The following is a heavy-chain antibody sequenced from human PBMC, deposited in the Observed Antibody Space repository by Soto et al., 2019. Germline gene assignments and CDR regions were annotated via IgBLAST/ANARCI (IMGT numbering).Heavy chain of an antibody. CDR3: VRIRYQLPSSVLWLDP. V-gene: IGHV4-34*01. D-gene: IGHD3-16*01. CDR2: INHVGGT. J-gene: IGHJ5*02. CDR1: GGFLSESY. Sequence: SETLSLTCAVYGGFLSESYWTWIRQPPGKGLEWIGEINHVGGTNYNPSLKSRVTMSVDTSQNQFSLRLISATAADTAMYFCVRIRYQLPSSVLWLDPWGQGTPVTVSS.